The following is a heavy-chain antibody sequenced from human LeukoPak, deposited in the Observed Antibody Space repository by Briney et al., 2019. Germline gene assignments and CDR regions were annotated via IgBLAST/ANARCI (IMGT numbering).Heavy chain of an antibody. CDR3: ARGSRDGSGYYYYYYYGMDV. Sequence: PSETLSLTCTVSGGSISSSSYYWGWIRQPPGKGLEWIGSIYYSGSTYYNPSLKSRVTISVDTSKNQFSLKLSSVTAADTAVYYCARGSRDGSGYYYYYYYGMDVWGQGTTVTVSS. CDR2: IYYSGST. J-gene: IGHJ6*02. CDR1: GGSISSSSYY. V-gene: IGHV4-39*07. D-gene: IGHD3-22*01.